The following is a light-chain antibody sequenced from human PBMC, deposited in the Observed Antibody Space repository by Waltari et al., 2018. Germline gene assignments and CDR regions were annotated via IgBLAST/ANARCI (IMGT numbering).Light chain of an antibody. CDR1: INDIGSFDF. CDR3: SSYTTRSTWV. V-gene: IGLV2-14*01. CDR2: EVK. Sequence: QSALTQTASVSASPGQSITMSCTGTINDIGSFDFVSWYQQHPGQAPRLLLYEVKYRPSGVAVRFSGSKSDNTASLTIFGLQAEDEADYYCSSYTTRSTWVFGGGTKLTVL. J-gene: IGLJ3*02.